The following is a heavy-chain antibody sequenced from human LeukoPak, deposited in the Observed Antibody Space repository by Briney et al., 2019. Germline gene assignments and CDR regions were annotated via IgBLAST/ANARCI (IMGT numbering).Heavy chain of an antibody. J-gene: IGHJ6*03. V-gene: IGHV1-2*02. CDR2: INPNSGGT. Sequence: ASVKVSCKASGYTFTGYYMHWVRQAPGQGLEWMGWINPNSGGTNYAQKFQGRVTMTRDTSISTAYMELSRLRSDDTAVYYCARGLYDYVWGKQNMDVWGKGTTVTISS. CDR3: ARGLYDYVWGKQNMDV. D-gene: IGHD3-16*01. CDR1: GYTFTGYY.